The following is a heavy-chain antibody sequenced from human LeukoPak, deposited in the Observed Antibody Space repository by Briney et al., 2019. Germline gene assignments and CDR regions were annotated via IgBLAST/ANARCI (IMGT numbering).Heavy chain of an antibody. CDR3: AGGLGESDY. V-gene: IGHV4-61*02. CDR2: IYTSGST. D-gene: IGHD3-16*01. J-gene: IGHJ4*02. CDR1: GGSISSGDYY. Sequence: SETLSLTCTVSGGSISSGDYYWSWIRQPAGKGLEWIGRIYTSGSTNYNPSLKSRVTISVDTSRNQFSLKLSSVTAADTAVYYCAGGLGESDYWGQGTLVTVSS.